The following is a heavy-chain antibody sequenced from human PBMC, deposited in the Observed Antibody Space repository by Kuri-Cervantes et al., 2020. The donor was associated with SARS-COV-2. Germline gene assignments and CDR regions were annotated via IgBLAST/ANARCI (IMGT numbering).Heavy chain of an antibody. CDR1: YGTLTGYQ. V-gene: IGHV4-34*01. Sequence: GSLRLSCALHYGTLTGYQWSWIRQPPGKGLEWIGEINHSGSTNYNPSLKSRVTISVDTSKNQFSLKLSSVTAADTAVYYCARGSYDFWSGYYTGCWFDPWGQGTLVTVSS. CDR3: ARGSYDFWSGYYTGCWFDP. J-gene: IGHJ5*02. CDR2: INHSGST. D-gene: IGHD3-3*01.